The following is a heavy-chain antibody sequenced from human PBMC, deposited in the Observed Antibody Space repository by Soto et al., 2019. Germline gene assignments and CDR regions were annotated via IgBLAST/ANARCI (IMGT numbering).Heavy chain of an antibody. CDR3: AKDMPPNNDILTGYYSGFDY. D-gene: IGHD3-9*01. V-gene: IGHV3-30*18. Sequence: GGSLRLSCAASGFIFSNYAMHGVRQAPGKGLEWVALILFDGRNEYYADSVKGRFIISRDNSKNTLYLQMNSLRPEDTAVYYCAKDMPPNNDILTGYYSGFDYWGQGTLVTVSS. J-gene: IGHJ4*02. CDR1: GFIFSNYA. CDR2: ILFDGRNE.